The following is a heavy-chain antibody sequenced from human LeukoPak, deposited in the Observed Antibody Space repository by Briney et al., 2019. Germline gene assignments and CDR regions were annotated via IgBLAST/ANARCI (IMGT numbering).Heavy chain of an antibody. CDR3: AREILVVVPAAILDWFDP. J-gene: IGHJ5*02. CDR2: IYSSGST. D-gene: IGHD2-2*02. Sequence: PSETLSLTCTVSGGSISNYYWSWIRQPAGKGLEWIGRIYSSGSTNYNPSLKSRVTISVDTSKNQFSLKLSSVTAADTAVYYCAREILVVVPAAILDWFDPWGQGTLVTVSS. V-gene: IGHV4-4*07. CDR1: GGSISNYY.